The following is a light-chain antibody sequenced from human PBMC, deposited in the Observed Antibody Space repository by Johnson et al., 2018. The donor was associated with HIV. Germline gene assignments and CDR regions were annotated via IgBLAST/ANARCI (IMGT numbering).Light chain of an antibody. V-gene: IGLV1-51*01. J-gene: IGLJ1*01. CDR3: GTWDRRLTAYV. CDR1: SSKIENNY. CDR2: DNT. Sequence: QPVLTQPPSVSAAPGQRVTISCSGNSSKIENNYVSWYQQFPERAPKLLIYDNTKRPSGIPDRFSGSKSDTSATLAITGLQTGDEADYYCGTWDRRLTAYVVGTGTKVTV.